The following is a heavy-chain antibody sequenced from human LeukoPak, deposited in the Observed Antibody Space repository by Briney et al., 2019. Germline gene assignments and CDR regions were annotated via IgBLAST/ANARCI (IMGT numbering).Heavy chain of an antibody. Sequence: GGSLRLSCAASGFTFSSYWMSWVRQAPGKGLEWVANIKQDGSEKYYVDSVKGRFTISRDNAKNSLYLQMNSLRAEDTAVYYCARELGYCSSTSCHQYYYYGTDVWGQGTTVTVSS. D-gene: IGHD2-2*01. CDR3: ARELGYCSSTSCHQYYYYGTDV. CDR2: IKQDGSEK. CDR1: GFTFSSYW. J-gene: IGHJ6*02. V-gene: IGHV3-7*01.